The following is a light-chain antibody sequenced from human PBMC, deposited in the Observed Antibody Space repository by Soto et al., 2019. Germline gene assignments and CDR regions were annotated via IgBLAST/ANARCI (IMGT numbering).Light chain of an antibody. CDR3: QHFHNWPRT. Sequence: EIVITRSPATLSVSPGERATLSCRASQSVGSNLAWYQQKPGQAPRLLIFGASTRATGIPARFSGGGSGTEFTLTISSLQSEDFAVYYCQHFHNWPRTFGQGTKVDIK. CDR2: GAS. CDR1: QSVGSN. J-gene: IGKJ1*01. V-gene: IGKV3-15*01.